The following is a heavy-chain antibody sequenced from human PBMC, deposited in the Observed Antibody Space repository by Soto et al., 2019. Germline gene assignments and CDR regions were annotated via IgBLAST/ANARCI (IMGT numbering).Heavy chain of an antibody. Sequence: SETLSLTCAVSGGTISSYYWSWIRQPPGKGLEWIGYIYYSGSTNYNPSLKSRVTISVDTSKNQFSLKLSSVTAADTAVYYCAREGVVPPDYHMDVWGKGTTVTVSS. D-gene: IGHD2-2*01. V-gene: IGHV4-59*12. CDR1: GGTISSYY. CDR2: IYYSGST. CDR3: AREGVVPPDYHMDV. J-gene: IGHJ6*03.